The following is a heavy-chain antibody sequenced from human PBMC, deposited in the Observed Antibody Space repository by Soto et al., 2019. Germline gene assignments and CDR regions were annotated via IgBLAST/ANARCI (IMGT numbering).Heavy chain of an antibody. CDR2: MYHTGST. D-gene: IGHD3-10*01. CDR3: ARVRGGDTHVFDF. CDR1: GDSITRSGFY. V-gene: IGHV4-39*01. J-gene: IGHJ4*02. Sequence: QLHLHESGPGLVKPSETLSLSCSVSGDSITRSGFYWAWIRRPPGKELEWIGSMYHTGSTYYKPSLECRLTMSVDTSKSQFSLRLTSMPAADAVVYFCARVRGGDTHVFDFWGQGARVTVSS.